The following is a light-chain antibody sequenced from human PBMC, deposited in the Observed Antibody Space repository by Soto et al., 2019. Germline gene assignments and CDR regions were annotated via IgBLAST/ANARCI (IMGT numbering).Light chain of an antibody. CDR2: GAS. V-gene: IGKV3-15*01. CDR3: QQYNNWPPT. J-gene: IGKJ1*01. Sequence: EKVMTQSPATLSVSPGETTTLSCRASQSVNSNVAWYQQKPGQAPRLLMHGASSRATGVPARFSGSGSGTEFPLTISSLQSEDFAFYYCQQYNNWPPTVGQGTKVEV. CDR1: QSVNSN.